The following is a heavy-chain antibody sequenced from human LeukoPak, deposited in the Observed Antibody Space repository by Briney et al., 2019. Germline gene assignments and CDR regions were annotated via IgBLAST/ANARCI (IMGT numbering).Heavy chain of an antibody. CDR1: GGSFSGYY. CDR2: INHSGST. Sequence: SETLSLTCAVYGGSFSGYYWSWIRQPPGKGLEWIGEINHSGSTNYNPSLKSRVTISVDTSKNQFSLKLSSVTAADTAVYYCARGRTYYYDSSGYYYWGQGTLVTVSS. D-gene: IGHD3-22*01. J-gene: IGHJ4*02. CDR3: ARGRTYYYDSSGYYY. V-gene: IGHV4-34*01.